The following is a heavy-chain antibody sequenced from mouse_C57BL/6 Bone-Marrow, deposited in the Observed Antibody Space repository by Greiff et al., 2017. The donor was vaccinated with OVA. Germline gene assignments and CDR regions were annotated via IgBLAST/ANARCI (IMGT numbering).Heavy chain of an antibody. J-gene: IGHJ3*01. Sequence: VKLQESDAELVKPGASVKISCKVSGYTFTDHTIHWMKQRPEQGLEWIGYIYPRDGSTKYNEKFKGKATLTADKSSSTAYMQLNSLTSEDSAVYFCARSYDYDLAWFAYWGQGTLVTVSA. CDR1: GYTFTDHT. D-gene: IGHD2-4*01. CDR3: ARSYDYDLAWFAY. V-gene: IGHV1-78*01. CDR2: IYPRDGST.